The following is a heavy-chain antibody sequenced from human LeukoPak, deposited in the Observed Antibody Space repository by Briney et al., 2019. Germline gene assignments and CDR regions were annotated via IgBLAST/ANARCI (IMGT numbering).Heavy chain of an antibody. CDR3: AGDYDPDTLIVVVIAY. D-gene: IGHD2-21*01. Sequence: KTGGSLRLSCAASGFTFSSYSMNWVRQAPGKGLEWVSSISSSSSYIYYADSVKGRFTISRDNAKNSLYLQMNSLRAEDTAVYYCAGDYDPDTLIVVVIAYWGQGTLVTVSS. CDR1: GFTFSSYS. V-gene: IGHV3-21*01. J-gene: IGHJ4*02. CDR2: ISSSSSYI.